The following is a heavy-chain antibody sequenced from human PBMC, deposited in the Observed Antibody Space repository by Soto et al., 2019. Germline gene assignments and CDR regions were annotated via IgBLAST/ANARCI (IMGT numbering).Heavy chain of an antibody. CDR1: GYSFTIYW. D-gene: IGHD6-6*01. CDR3: AXLLPSSSSDPYYYGMDV. CDR2: IYPGDSDT. J-gene: IGHJ6*02. Sequence: GESLKISCKGSGYSFTIYWIGWVRQMSGKGLEWMGIIYPGDSDTRYSPSFQGQVTISADKSISTAYLQWSSLKASDTAMYYCAXLLPSSSSDPYYYGMDVWGQGTTVTVSS. V-gene: IGHV5-51*01.